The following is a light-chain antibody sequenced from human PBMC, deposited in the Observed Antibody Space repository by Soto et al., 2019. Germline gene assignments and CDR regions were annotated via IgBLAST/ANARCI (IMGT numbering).Light chain of an antibody. Sequence: DIQMTQSPSTLSASVGDTVTITCRASQNISSYLAWYQHKPGKAPKVLIYRTSTLESGVPSRFSGSGSGTEFTPTTSAMQPDDFATYYSHQYSWTFLTFGGGTKV. CDR2: RTS. J-gene: IGKJ4*01. CDR1: QNISSY. CDR3: HQYSWTFLT. V-gene: IGKV1-5*03.